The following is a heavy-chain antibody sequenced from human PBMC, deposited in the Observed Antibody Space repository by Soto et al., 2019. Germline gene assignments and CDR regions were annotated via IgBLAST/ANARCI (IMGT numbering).Heavy chain of an antibody. CDR1: WFPVISNY. CDR3: ARQPPSYYDILTGFYYYYGMDV. D-gene: IGHD3-9*01. CDR2: IYSGGST. Sequence: GGSLKLSCASNWFPVISNYMRWVLEAPWEGLEWISVIYSGGSTYYADSMKGRNTNSKDNSKNTMYLQMNSLRVEDTALYYCARQPPSYYDILTGFYYYYGMDVWGQGT. V-gene: IGHV3-53*01. J-gene: IGHJ6*02.